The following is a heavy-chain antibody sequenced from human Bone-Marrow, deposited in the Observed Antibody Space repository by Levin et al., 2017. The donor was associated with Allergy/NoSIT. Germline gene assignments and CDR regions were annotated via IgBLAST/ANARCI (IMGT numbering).Heavy chain of an antibody. D-gene: IGHD6-13*01. CDR3: TTGDSSSWLFDY. J-gene: IGHJ4*02. CDR2: IKSKTDGGTT. V-gene: IGHV3-15*01. CDR1: GFTFSNAW. Sequence: GGSLRLSCAASGFTFSNAWMSWVRQAPGKGLEWVGRIKSKTDGGTTDYAAPVKGRFTISRDDSKNTLYLQMNSLKTEDTAVYYCTTGDSSSWLFDYWGQGTLVTVSS.